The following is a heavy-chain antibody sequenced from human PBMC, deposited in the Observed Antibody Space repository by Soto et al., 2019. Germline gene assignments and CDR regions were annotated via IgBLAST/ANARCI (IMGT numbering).Heavy chain of an antibody. CDR2: ISSSSSTI. J-gene: IGHJ6*02. CDR1: GFTFSSYS. CDR3: ARVIMDV. Sequence: EVQLVESGGGLVQPGGSLRLSCAASGFTFSSYSMNWVRQAPGKGLEWVSYISSSSSTIYYADSVKGRFTISRDNAKNSRYRQRNSLRDEDTAVYYCARVIMDVWGQGTTVTVSS. V-gene: IGHV3-48*02.